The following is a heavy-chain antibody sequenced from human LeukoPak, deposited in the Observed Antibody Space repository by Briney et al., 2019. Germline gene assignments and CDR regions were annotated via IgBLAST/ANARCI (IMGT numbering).Heavy chain of an antibody. J-gene: IGHJ4*02. CDR1: GFTFSSYG. D-gene: IGHD6-13*01. CDR2: ISSSSRTI. Sequence: GGSLRLSCVVSGFTFSSYGMGWVRQAPGKGLEWVSYISSSSRTIFYADSLKGRFTISRDNAKNSLYLQMNSLRAEDTAMYYCARTGGSSSWDPFDYWGQGTLVTVSS. CDR3: ARTGGSSSWDPFDY. V-gene: IGHV3-48*01.